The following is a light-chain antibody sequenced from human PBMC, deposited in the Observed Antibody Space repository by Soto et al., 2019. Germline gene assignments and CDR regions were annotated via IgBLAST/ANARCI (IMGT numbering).Light chain of an antibody. Sequence: QSVLTQPPSASGTPGQTIAISCSGGSSNIGSHTVNWYQQLPGTAPRLLIYSNTQRPSGVPDRFSGSKSGTSASLAISGLQSEYEGDYYCVAWDDSLNGYVVFGGGTKVTVL. CDR2: SNT. CDR3: VAWDDSLNGYVV. V-gene: IGLV1-44*01. CDR1: SSNIGSHT. J-gene: IGLJ2*01.